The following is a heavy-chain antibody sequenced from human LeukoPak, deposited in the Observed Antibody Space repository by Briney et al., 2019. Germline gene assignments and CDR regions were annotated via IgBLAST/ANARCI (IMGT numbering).Heavy chain of an antibody. D-gene: IGHD6-25*01. Sequence: PGASVKASCKASGYTFTSYYVHWVRQAPGQGLEWMGIINPTSGDTNYAQNFQGRVTMTRDMSTSTVYMELSSLRSEDTAVYYCARYGFSSVWQGGWHAFDIWGLGTMVTVSS. CDR1: GYTFTSYY. CDR2: INPTSGDT. V-gene: IGHV1-46*01. J-gene: IGHJ3*02. CDR3: ARYGFSSVWQGGWHAFDI.